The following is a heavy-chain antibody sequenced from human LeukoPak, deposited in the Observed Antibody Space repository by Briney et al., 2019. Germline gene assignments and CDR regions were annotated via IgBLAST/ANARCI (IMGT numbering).Heavy chain of an antibody. Sequence: SVKVSCKASGGTFSSYAISWVRQAPGQGLEWMGGINPIFGTANYAQKFQGRVTITTDESTSTAYMELSSLRSEDTAVYYCARRSIAAPYYYYYMDVWGKGTTVTVSS. D-gene: IGHD6-6*01. CDR3: ARRSIAAPYYYYYMDV. CDR1: GGTFSSYA. V-gene: IGHV1-69*05. CDR2: INPIFGTA. J-gene: IGHJ6*03.